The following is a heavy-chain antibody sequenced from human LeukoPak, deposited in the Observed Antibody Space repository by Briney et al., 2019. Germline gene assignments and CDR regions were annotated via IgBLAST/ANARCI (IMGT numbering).Heavy chain of an antibody. CDR2: IWYDGSNK. Sequence: PGGSLRLSCAASGFTFSSYGMHWVRQAPGKGLEWVAVIWYDGSNKYYADSVKGRFTISRDNSKNTLYLQMNSLRAEDTAVYYCARNLLLWPHYYYYGMDVWGQGTTVTVSS. CDR1: GFTFSSYG. D-gene: IGHD2-2*01. CDR3: ARNLLLWPHYYYYGMDV. V-gene: IGHV3-33*01. J-gene: IGHJ6*02.